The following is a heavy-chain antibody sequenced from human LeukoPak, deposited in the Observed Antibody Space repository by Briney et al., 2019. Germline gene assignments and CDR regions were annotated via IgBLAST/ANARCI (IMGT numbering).Heavy chain of an antibody. V-gene: IGHV4-59*01. CDR3: ARSDTNYCSSTSCYRGSRFDY. CDR2: IYYSGGT. Sequence: SETLSLTCTVSGGSISSYYWSWIRQPPGKGLEWIGYIYYSGGTNYNPSLKSRVTISVDTSKNQFSLKLSSVTAADTAVYYCARSDTNYCSSTSCYRGSRFDYWGQGTLVTVSS. D-gene: IGHD2-2*02. J-gene: IGHJ4*02. CDR1: GGSISSYY.